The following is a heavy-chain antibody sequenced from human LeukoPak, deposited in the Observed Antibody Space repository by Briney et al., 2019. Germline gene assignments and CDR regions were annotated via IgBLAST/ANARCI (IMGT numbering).Heavy chain of an antibody. CDR2: INPNSGGT. Sequence: ASVKVSCKASGDNFSRYTVTWVRQAPGQGLEWMGWINPNSGGTNYAQKFQGRVTMTRDTSISTAYMELSRLRSDDTAVYYCARWMATVTTPDYWGQGTLVTVSS. CDR1: GDNFSRYT. J-gene: IGHJ4*02. CDR3: ARWMATVTTPDY. V-gene: IGHV1-2*02. D-gene: IGHD4-11*01.